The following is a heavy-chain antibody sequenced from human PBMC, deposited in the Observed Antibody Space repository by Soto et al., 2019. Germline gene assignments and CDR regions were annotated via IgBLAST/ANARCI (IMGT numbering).Heavy chain of an antibody. CDR3: AQEGGSYV. J-gene: IGHJ4*02. CDR2: FVTMFGSA. V-gene: IGHV1-69*13. Sequence: SVKVSCKPSGTTLDSFTFIWVRQAPGQGLEWMGGFVTMFGSANIAQSFRGRLTISADASTGTGYMELSDLKSEDSAVYYCAQEGGSYVWGQGTLVTVSS. D-gene: IGHD1-26*01. CDR1: GTTLDSFT.